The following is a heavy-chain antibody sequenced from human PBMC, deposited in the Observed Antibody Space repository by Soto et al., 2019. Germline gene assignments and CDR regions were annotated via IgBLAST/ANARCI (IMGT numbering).Heavy chain of an antibody. J-gene: IGHJ4*02. CDR1: GFTFDDYA. V-gene: IGHV3-9*01. CDR3: AKPTNYDILTGYYLD. D-gene: IGHD3-9*01. CDR2: ISWNSGSI. Sequence: PGGSLRLSCAASGFTFDDYAMHWVRQAPGKGLEWVSGISWNSGSIGYVDSVKGRFTISRDNAKNSLYLQMNSLRAEDTALYYCAKPTNYDILTGYYLDWGQGTLVTVSS.